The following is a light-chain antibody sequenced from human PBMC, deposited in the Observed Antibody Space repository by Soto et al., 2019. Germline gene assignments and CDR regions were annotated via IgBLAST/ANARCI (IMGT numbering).Light chain of an antibody. CDR1: QSVSSSY. J-gene: IGKJ1*01. CDR2: GAS. CDR3: QQYGSSPT. V-gene: IGKV3-20*01. Sequence: IVFPLSPRTLSLSPGERATHSCRASQSVSSSYLAWYQQKPGQAPRLLIYGASSRATGIPDRFSGSGSGTDFTLTISRLEPEDFAVYYCQQYGSSPTFGQGTKVDI.